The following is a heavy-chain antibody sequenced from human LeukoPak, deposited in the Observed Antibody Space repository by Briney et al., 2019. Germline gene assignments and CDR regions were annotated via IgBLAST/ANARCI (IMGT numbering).Heavy chain of an antibody. CDR1: GFTFEDYA. CDR3: AKGYSSGWGRAFDI. D-gene: IGHD6-19*01. J-gene: IGHJ3*02. Sequence: GGSLRLSCAASGFTFEDYAMHRVRQAPGKGLEWVSGISWNSVTIGYADSVKGRFTISRDNSKNTLYLQMNSLRAEDTAVYYCAKGYSSGWGRAFDIWGQGTMVTVSS. V-gene: IGHV3-9*01. CDR2: ISWNSVTI.